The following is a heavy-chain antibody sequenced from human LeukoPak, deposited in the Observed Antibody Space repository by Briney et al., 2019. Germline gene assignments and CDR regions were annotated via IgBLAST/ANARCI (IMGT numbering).Heavy chain of an antibody. CDR2: ISVSGGST. CDR3: AKSLSATVTTRTID. V-gene: IGHV3-23*01. D-gene: IGHD4-17*01. J-gene: IGHJ4*02. CDR1: GFTFSSYA. Sequence: GGSLRLSCAASGFTFSSYAMTWVRQAPGKGLEWVSCISVSGGSTYFADSVRGRFTISRDNSKNTLYLQMNSLRAEDTAVYYCAKSLSATVTTRTIDWGQGTLVTVSS.